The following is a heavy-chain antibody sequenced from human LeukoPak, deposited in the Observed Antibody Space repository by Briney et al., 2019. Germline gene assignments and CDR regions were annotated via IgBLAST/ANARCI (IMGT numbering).Heavy chain of an antibody. V-gene: IGHV4-59*01. D-gene: IGHD3-9*01. CDR1: GRSISGYY. CDR2: IYYSGST. J-gene: IGHJ6*02. CDR3: ARGAELRYFDWPPGGMDV. Sequence: LSETLSLTCTVSGRSISGYYWSWIRQPPGKGLEWTGYIYYSGSTNYNPSLKSRVTISVDTSKNQFSLKLSSVTAADTAVYYCARGAELRYFDWPPGGMDVWGQGTTVTVSS.